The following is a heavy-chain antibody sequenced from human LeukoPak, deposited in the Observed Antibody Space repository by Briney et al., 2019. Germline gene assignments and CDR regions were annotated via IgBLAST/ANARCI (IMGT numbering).Heavy chain of an antibody. CDR3: AREVNDILTGYCADAFDI. D-gene: IGHD3-9*01. V-gene: IGHV4-30-2*01. Sequence: SETLSLTCAVSGGSISSGGYSWSWIRQPPGKGLEWIGYIYHSGSTYYNPSLKSRVTISVDRSKNKFSLKLSSVTAADTAVYYCAREVNDILTGYCADAFDIWGQGTMVTVSS. J-gene: IGHJ3*02. CDR1: GGSISSGGYS. CDR2: IYHSGST.